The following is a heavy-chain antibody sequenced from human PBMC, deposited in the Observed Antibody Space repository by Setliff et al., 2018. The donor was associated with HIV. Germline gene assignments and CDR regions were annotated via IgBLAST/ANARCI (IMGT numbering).Heavy chain of an antibody. J-gene: IGHJ4*01. CDR2: IIPMYGVA. CDR3: ARVPSPFVQEGYFDD. V-gene: IGHV1-69*05. D-gene: IGHD3-3*01. CDR1: GDTLSIHP. Sequence: GASVKVSCKASGDTLSIHPISWVRQAPGRGLDWMGGIIPMYGVANYAQKFQGRVTITTDESTRTAYMELRSLRSEDTAVYYCARVPSPFVQEGYFDDWGQGTLVTVSS.